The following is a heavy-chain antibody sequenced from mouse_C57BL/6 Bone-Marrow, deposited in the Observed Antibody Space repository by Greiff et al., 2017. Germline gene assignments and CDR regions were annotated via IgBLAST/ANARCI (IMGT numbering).Heavy chain of an antibody. J-gene: IGHJ3*01. CDR2: IYPGGGYT. Sequence: VQLQQSGAELVRPGTSVKMSCKASGYTFTNYWIGWAKQRPGHGLEWIGDIYPGGGYTTYNEKFKGKATLTADKSSSTAYMQFSSLTSEDSAIYYCATGSSPAWFAYWGQGTLVTVSA. CDR1: GYTFTNYW. D-gene: IGHD1-1*01. CDR3: ATGSSPAWFAY. V-gene: IGHV1-63*01.